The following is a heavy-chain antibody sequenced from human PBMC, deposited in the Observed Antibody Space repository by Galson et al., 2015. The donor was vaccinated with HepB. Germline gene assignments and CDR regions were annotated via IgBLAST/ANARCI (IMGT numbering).Heavy chain of an antibody. D-gene: IGHD2-15*01. Sequence: LSLTCTVSGGSINRSTYYWGWIRQPPGKGLEWIGYIYYSGSTNYNPSLKSRVTISVDTSKNQFSLKLSSVTAADTAVYYCARGYWSGGSCHFDYWGQGTLVTVSS. CDR2: IYYSGST. V-gene: IGHV4-61*05. CDR1: GGSINRSTYY. CDR3: ARGYWSGGSCHFDY. J-gene: IGHJ4*02.